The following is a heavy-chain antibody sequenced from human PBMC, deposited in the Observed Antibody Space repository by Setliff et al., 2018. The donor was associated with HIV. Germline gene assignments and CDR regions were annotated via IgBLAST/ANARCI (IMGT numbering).Heavy chain of an antibody. CDR3: ARSFDILTGDLDY. D-gene: IGHD3-9*01. V-gene: IGHV1-24*01. CDR1: GDTFTTYA. CDR2: FDPEDGNT. Sequence: ASVKVSCKASGDTFTTYALHWVRQAPGKGLEWMGGFDPEDGNTIYAEKFQGRVAMTRDTSTGTVYMELSSLKSEDTAVYYCARSFDILTGDLDYWGQGTLVTVSS. J-gene: IGHJ4*02.